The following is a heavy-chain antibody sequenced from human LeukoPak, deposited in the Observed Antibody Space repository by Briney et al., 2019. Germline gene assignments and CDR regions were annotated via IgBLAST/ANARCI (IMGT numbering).Heavy chain of an antibody. D-gene: IGHD6-19*01. Sequence: ASVKVSCKASGYTFTSYYMHWVRQAPGQGLEWMGWINPNSGGTNYAQKFQGRVTMTRDTSISTAYMELSRLRSDDTAVYYCARDPGIAVAGSTPDDAFDIWGQGTMVTVSS. V-gene: IGHV1-2*02. CDR3: ARDPGIAVAGSTPDDAFDI. CDR2: INPNSGGT. J-gene: IGHJ3*02. CDR1: GYTFTSYY.